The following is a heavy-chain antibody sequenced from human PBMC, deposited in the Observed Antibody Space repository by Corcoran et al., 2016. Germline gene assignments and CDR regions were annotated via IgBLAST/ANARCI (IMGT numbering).Heavy chain of an antibody. CDR3: AREYSRGWYDFDY. J-gene: IGHJ4*02. CDR2: INAGNGNT. Sequence: QVQLVQSGAEVKKPGASVKVSCKASGYTFTSYAMHWVRQAPGQRLEWMGWINAGNGNTKYSQKFQGRVTITRDTSASTAYMELSSLRSEDTAVYYCAREYSRGWYDFDYWGQGTLVTVSS. D-gene: IGHD6-19*01. CDR1: GYTFTSYA. V-gene: IGHV1-3*01.